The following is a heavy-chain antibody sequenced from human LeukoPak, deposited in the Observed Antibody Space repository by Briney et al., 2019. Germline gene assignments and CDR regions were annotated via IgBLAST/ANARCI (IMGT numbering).Heavy chain of an antibody. CDR1: GGSISSNTYY. Sequence: SETLSLTCTVSGGSISSNTYYWAWIRQPPGKGLEWIGSIYYSGSTYDNPSLKSRVTISVDTPKNQFSLKLSSVTAADTAVYYCARLVSSSWYFDYWGQGTLVTVSS. J-gene: IGHJ4*02. D-gene: IGHD6-13*01. CDR3: ARLVSSSWYFDY. V-gene: IGHV4-39*01. CDR2: IYYSGST.